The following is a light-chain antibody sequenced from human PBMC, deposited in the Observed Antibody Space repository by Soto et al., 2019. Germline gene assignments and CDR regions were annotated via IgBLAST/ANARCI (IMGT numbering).Light chain of an antibody. Sequence: TQPASVSGSPGQSITISCTGTSSDVGGYNYVSWYQQHPGKAPKLMIYEVSNRPSGVSNRFSGSKSGNTASLTISGLQAEDEADYYCSSYTSGSPYVFGTGTKVTVL. CDR1: SSDVGGYNY. J-gene: IGLJ1*01. CDR3: SSYTSGSPYV. CDR2: EVS. V-gene: IGLV2-14*01.